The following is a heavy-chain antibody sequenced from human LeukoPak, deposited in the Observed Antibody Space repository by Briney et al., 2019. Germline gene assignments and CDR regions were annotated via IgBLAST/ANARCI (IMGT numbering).Heavy chain of an antibody. CDR1: GYSFATYW. CDR2: IYLDESNI. J-gene: IGHJ4*02. V-gene: IGHV5-51*01. Sequence: GESLKISCKGSGYSFATYWVAWVRQMPGKGLEWMGIIYLDESNIRYSPSFQGQVTISADKSISTAYLQWSSLKASDTAIYYCARPPSRGYSSSFEYWGQGTLVTVSS. D-gene: IGHD2-2*03. CDR3: ARPPSRGYSSSFEY.